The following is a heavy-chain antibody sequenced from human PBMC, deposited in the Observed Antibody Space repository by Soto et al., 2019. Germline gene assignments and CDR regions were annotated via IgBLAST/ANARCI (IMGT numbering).Heavy chain of an antibody. V-gene: IGHV3-23*01. Sequence: EVQLLESGGGLVQPGGSLRLSCAASGFTFSNYAMSWVLQAPGMGLEWVAAISGSGGRTFYADSVKGRFTISIDNSKNTLALQMNGLRAEDTALDDCAKDSRNEQALGALDYWCQETLVTVSS. J-gene: IGHJ4*02. CDR3: AKDSRNEQALGALDY. D-gene: IGHD1-26*01. CDR1: GFTFSNYA. CDR2: ISGSGGRT.